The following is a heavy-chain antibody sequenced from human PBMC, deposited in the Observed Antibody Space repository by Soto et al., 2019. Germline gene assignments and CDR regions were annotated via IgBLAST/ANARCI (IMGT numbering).Heavy chain of an antibody. CDR3: ARGQYYDFWSGYAH. V-gene: IGHV1-8*01. Sequence: GAGVKVSCKASGYTFTSYYINWVRQATGQGLEWMGWMNPNSGNTGYAQKFQGRVTMTGNTSISTAYMELSSLRSEDTAVYYCARGQYYDFWSGYAHWGQGTLVTVSS. D-gene: IGHD3-3*01. J-gene: IGHJ4*02. CDR2: MNPNSGNT. CDR1: GYTFTSYY.